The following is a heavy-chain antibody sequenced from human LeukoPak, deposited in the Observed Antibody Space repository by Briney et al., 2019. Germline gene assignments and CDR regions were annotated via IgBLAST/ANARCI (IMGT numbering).Heavy chain of an antibody. J-gene: IGHJ4*02. Sequence: PGGSLRLSCAASGFTFSSYAMSWVRQAPGKGLEWVSAISGSGGSTYYADSVKGRFTISRDNSKNTLYLQMNSLRAEDTAVYYCARGRTVLRYFDWLSIDYWGQGTLVTVSS. CDR2: ISGSGGST. CDR1: GFTFSSYA. V-gene: IGHV3-23*01. CDR3: ARGRTVLRYFDWLSIDY. D-gene: IGHD3-9*01.